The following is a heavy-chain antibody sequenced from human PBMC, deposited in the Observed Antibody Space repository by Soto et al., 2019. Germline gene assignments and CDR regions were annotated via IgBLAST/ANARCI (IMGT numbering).Heavy chain of an antibody. V-gene: IGHV3-7*03. J-gene: IGHJ5*02. Sequence: PGGSLRLSCAASGFTFSSYWMSWVRQAPGKGLEWVANIKQDGSEKYYVDSVKGRFTISRDNAKNSLYLQMNSLRAEDTAVYYCARDSLPYYYDSSGYHWFDPWGQGTLVTVSS. CDR3: ARDSLPYYYDSSGYHWFDP. CDR2: IKQDGSEK. D-gene: IGHD3-22*01. CDR1: GFTFSSYW.